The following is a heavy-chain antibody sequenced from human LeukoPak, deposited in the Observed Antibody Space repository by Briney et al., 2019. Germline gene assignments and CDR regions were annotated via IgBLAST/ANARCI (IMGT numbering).Heavy chain of an antibody. Sequence: SVKVSCKASGGTFSSYAISWVRQAPGQGLEWMGGIIPIFGTANYAQKFQGRVTITTDESTSTAYMELSSLRSEDTAVYYCARGSPGGERWLQFFSYYMDVWGKGTTVTVSS. J-gene: IGHJ6*03. CDR2: IIPIFGTA. D-gene: IGHD5-24*01. V-gene: IGHV1-69*05. CDR1: GGTFSSYA. CDR3: ARGSPGGERWLQFFSYYMDV.